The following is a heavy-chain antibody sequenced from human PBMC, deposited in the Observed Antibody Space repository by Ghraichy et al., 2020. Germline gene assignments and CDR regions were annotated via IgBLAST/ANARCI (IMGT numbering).Heavy chain of an antibody. D-gene: IGHD6-13*01. V-gene: IGHV3-33*01. CDR3: ARDRRGFASSWLGGSGYFDY. Sequence: GESLNISCAASGFTFSSHGIHWVRQTPNKGLEWVAVIWYDGSNQLYADSVKGRFTISRDNAKNTVHLQMSSLRVEDTSIYYCARDRRGFASSWLGGSGYFDYWGQGIPVTVSS. CDR2: IWYDGSNQ. J-gene: IGHJ4*02. CDR1: GFTFSSHG.